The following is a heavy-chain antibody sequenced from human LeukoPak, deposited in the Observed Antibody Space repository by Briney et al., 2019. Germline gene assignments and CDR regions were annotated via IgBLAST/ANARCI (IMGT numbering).Heavy chain of an antibody. CDR1: GFTFSDYY. J-gene: IGHJ4*02. D-gene: IGHD3-10*01. Sequence: GGSLRLSCAASGFTFSDYYMSWIRQAPGKGLEWVSYISSSSSYTNYADSVKGRFTISRDNAKNSLYLQMNSLRAEDTAVYYCASVVRGVSFDYWGQGTLVTVSS. CDR2: ISSSSSYT. V-gene: IGHV3-11*03. CDR3: ASVVRGVSFDY.